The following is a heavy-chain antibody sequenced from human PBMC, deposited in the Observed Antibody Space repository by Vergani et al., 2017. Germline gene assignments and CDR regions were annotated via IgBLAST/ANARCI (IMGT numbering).Heavy chain of an antibody. CDR2: INPSGGST. D-gene: IGHD3-22*01. CDR1: GYTFTSYY. J-gene: IGHJ4*02. Sequence: QVQLVQFGAEVKKPGASVKVSCKASGYTFTSYYMHWVRQAPGQGLEWMGIINPSGGSTSYAQEFQGRVTMTRDTSTSTVYMELGSLRSEDTAVYYFTRGLYCDSIAYWAYCGQGTLVTVS. CDR3: TRGLYCDSIAYWAY. V-gene: IGHV1-46*03.